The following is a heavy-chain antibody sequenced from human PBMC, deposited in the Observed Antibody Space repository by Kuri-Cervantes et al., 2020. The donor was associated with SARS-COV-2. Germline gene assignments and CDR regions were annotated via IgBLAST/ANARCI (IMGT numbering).Heavy chain of an antibody. CDR2: IGPSGTTK. CDR3: ARDHYDFWITYYFDY. CDR1: GFIFSDYY. V-gene: IGHV3-11*04. J-gene: IGHJ4*02. Sequence: GESLKISCPASGFIFSDYYMTWIRQAPGKGLEWVSNIGPSGTTKYYADSVKGRFTISRDNAKNSLYLQMSSLRAEDTAVYYCARDHYDFWITYYFDYWGQGTLVTVSS. D-gene: IGHD3-3*01.